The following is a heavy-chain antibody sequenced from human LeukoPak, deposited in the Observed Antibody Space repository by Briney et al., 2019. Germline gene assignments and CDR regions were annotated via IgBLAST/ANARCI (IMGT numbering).Heavy chain of an antibody. V-gene: IGHV4-61*10. CDR3: ARVGNPLVTVFAWFDP. Sequence: PSETLSLTCTVSGGSISSGSYYWSWIRQPAGKGLEWIGCISHSGTTYYNPFLKSRVTISVDTSKNQFSLKLSSVTAADTAVYYCARVGNPLVTVFAWFDPWGQGTLVTVSS. D-gene: IGHD3-3*01. J-gene: IGHJ5*02. CDR1: GGSISSGSYY. CDR2: ISHSGTT.